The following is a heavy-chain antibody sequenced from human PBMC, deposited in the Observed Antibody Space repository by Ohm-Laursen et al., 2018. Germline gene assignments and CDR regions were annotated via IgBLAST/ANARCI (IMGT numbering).Heavy chain of an antibody. J-gene: IGHJ4*02. CDR3: ARNLLYCSGGSCYRY. V-gene: IGHV3-21*01. Sequence: GSLRLSCSASGFTFSSYSMNWVRQAPGKGLEWVSSISCSSSYIYYADSVKGRFTISRDNAKNSLYLQMNSLRAEDTAVYYCARNLLYCSGGSCYRYWGQGTLVTVSS. CDR2: ISCSSSYI. CDR1: GFTFSSYS. D-gene: IGHD2-15*01.